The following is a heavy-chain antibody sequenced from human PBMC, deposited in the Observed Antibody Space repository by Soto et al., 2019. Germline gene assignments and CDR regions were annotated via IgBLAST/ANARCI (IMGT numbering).Heavy chain of an antibody. J-gene: IGHJ3*02. CDR2: FDPEDGET. CDR3: ATGRIRFLEWLGAFDI. CDR1: GYTLTELS. D-gene: IGHD3-3*01. Sequence: ASVKVSCKVSGYTLTELSMHWVRQAPGKGLEWMGGFDPEDGETIYAQKFQGRVTMTEDTSTDTAYMELSSLRSEDTAVYYCATGRIRFLEWLGAFDIWGQGTMVTVS. V-gene: IGHV1-24*01.